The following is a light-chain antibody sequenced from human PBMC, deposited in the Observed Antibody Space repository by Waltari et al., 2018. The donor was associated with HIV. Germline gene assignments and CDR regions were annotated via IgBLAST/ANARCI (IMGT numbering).Light chain of an antibody. J-gene: IGKJ4*01. CDR3: QQYSSDPLT. CDR1: QSISNW. CDR2: KAS. V-gene: IGKV1-5*03. Sequence: DIQMTQSLSTLSASVGDKIIITSRASQSISNWLAWFQQKPGKAPKLLIYKASNLESGVPSRFSGSGSGTEFTLTINSLQPDDFATYFCQQYSSDPLTFGRGTRVEVK.